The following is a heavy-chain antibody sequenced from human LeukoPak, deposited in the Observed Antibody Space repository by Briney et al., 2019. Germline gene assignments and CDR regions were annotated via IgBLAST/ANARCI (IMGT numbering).Heavy chain of an antibody. CDR2: ISAYNGNT. CDR1: GYTSTSYG. CDR3: ARAGGYYDILTGYFDP. V-gene: IGHV1-18*01. D-gene: IGHD3-9*01. Sequence: ASVKVSCKASGYTSTSYGISWVRQAPGQGLEWMGWISAYNGNTNYAQKLQGRVTMTTDTSTSTAYMELRSLRSDDTAVYYCARAGGYYDILTGYFDPWGQGTLVTVSS. J-gene: IGHJ5*02.